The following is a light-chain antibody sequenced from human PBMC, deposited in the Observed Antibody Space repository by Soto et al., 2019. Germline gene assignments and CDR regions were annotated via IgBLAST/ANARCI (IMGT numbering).Light chain of an antibody. V-gene: IGKV3-20*01. CDR1: QSVSSSY. CDR3: QQYGSSPLT. Sequence: TVSLSPRKRSPLRCRPSQSVSSSYLAWYQQKPGQAPRLLIYGASSRATGIPDRFSGSGSGTDFTLTISRLEPEDFAVYYCQQYGSSPLTFGPASKVDIK. J-gene: IGKJ3*01. CDR2: GAS.